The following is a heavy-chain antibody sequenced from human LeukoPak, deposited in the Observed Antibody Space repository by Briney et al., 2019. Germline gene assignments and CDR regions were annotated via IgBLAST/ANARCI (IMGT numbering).Heavy chain of an antibody. Sequence: GSLRLSCAGSGFSFSSYGMHWVRQAPGKGLEWMAFIRSDGSNKYYADALKGRFTISRDDAKNLLYLDMNSLRAEDTAVYYCARGHTAVTRHFDFWGQGTLVTVSS. D-gene: IGHD4-17*01. CDR1: GFSFSSYG. CDR3: ARGHTAVTRHFDF. V-gene: IGHV3-30*02. CDR2: IRSDGSNK. J-gene: IGHJ4*02.